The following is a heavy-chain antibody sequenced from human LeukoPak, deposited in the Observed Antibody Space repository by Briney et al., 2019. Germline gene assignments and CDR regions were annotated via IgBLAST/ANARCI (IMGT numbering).Heavy chain of an antibody. CDR1: GFTLNSYA. D-gene: IGHD5/OR15-5a*01. Sequence: GRSLRLSCAASGFTLNSYAMHWVRQAPGKGLEWLTLIQNDGGNEYYADSVKGRFTISRDNSKNTLFLQLNSLRAEDTAVYYCARDLSSSFDYWGPGTLVAVSS. CDR3: ARDLSSSFDY. V-gene: IGHV3-30-3*01. J-gene: IGHJ4*02. CDR2: IQNDGGNE.